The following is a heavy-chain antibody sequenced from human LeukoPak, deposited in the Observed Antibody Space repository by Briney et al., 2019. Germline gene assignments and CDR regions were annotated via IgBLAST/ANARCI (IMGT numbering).Heavy chain of an antibody. J-gene: IGHJ6*03. D-gene: IGHD6-13*01. CDR1: GFTFSSYW. V-gene: IGHV3-7*01. CDR2: IKQDGSEK. CDR3: ARDSSSFYYYYYYMDV. Sequence: GRSLRLSCAASGFTFSSYWMSWVRQAPGKGLEWVANIKQDGSEKYYVDSVKGRFTISRDNAKNSLYLQLNSLRAEDTAVYYCARDSSSFYYYYYYMDVWGKGTTVTISS.